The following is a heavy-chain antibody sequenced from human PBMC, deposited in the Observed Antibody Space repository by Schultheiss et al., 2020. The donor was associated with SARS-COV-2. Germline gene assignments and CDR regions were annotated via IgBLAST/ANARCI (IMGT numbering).Heavy chain of an antibody. D-gene: IGHD4-17*01. CDR2: IYWNDDK. J-gene: IGHJ3*02. CDR1: GFSLSTSGMR. CDR3: AHRRFSGDIDAFDI. V-gene: IGHV2-5*01. Sequence: SGPTLVKPTETLTLTCTVSGFSLSTSGMRVSWIRQPPGKALEWLALIYWNDDKRYSPSLKSRLTITKDTSKNQVVLTMTNMDPVDTATYYCAHRRFSGDIDAFDIWGQGTMVTVSS.